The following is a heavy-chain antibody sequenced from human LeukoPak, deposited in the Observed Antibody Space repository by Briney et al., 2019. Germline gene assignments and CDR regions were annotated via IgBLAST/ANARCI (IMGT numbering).Heavy chain of an antibody. CDR1: RFTFSSYA. Sequence: PGGSLLLSCAASRFTFSSYAMSWVRQAPGKGLEWVSAITPTDDSTFYTDSVKGRFTISRDNSIDTLYLHMNSLRAEDTAVYYCAKVASSDYFDYWGQGTLVTVSS. J-gene: IGHJ4*02. CDR3: AKVASSDYFDY. V-gene: IGHV3-23*01. CDR2: ITPTDDST. D-gene: IGHD3-22*01.